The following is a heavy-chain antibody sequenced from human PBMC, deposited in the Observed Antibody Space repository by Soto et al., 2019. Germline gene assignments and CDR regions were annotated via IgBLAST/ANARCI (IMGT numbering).Heavy chain of an antibody. CDR2: IYPGDSDT. CDR3: ARSTRFGGYYCYIISCPYFYY. Sequence: PGESLQISCKGSRYSFISYWIGWVRQMPGKGLESMGIIYPGDSDTRYSPSFQGQVTISVDKSIRTAYLQWNSLKASDTAMYYCARSTRFGGYYCYIISCPYFYYWSQGTLVPVSS. V-gene: IGHV5-51*01. D-gene: IGHD3-16*01. CDR1: RYSFISYW. J-gene: IGHJ4*02.